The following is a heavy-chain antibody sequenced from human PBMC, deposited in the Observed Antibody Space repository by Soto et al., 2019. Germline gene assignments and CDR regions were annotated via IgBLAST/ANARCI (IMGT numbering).Heavy chain of an antibody. D-gene: IGHD2-15*01. CDR3: AVGYCSGGSCYVDFQH. V-gene: IGHV1-58*02. J-gene: IGHJ1*01. Sequence: ASVKVSCKASGFTFTSSAMQWVRQARGQRLEWIGWIVVGSGNTNYAQKFQERVTITRDMSTSTAYMELSSLRSEDTAVYYCAVGYCSGGSCYVDFQHWGQGTLVTVSS. CDR2: IVVGSGNT. CDR1: GFTFTSSA.